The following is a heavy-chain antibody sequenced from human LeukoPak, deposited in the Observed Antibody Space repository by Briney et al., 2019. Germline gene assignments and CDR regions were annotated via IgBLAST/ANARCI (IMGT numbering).Heavy chain of an antibody. CDR3: AKDQFWSGLTTMDV. CDR1: GFTFSSYA. V-gene: IGHV3-23*01. J-gene: IGHJ6*02. CDR2: IRGSGGST. D-gene: IGHD3-3*01. Sequence: QPGGSLRLSCAASGFTFSSYAMSWVRQAPGKGLEWVSAIRGSGGSTYYADSVKGRFTISRDNSKNTLYLQMNSLRAEDTAVYYCAKDQFWSGLTTMDVWGQGTTVTVSS.